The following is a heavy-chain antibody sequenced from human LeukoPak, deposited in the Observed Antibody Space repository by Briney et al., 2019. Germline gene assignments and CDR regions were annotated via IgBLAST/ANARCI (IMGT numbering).Heavy chain of an antibody. CDR3: AKWGPYDILTGRIN. J-gene: IGHJ4*02. V-gene: IGHV3-9*01. CDR1: GFTFYDYA. CDR2: ISWNSGSI. D-gene: IGHD3-9*01. Sequence: GRSLRLSCVASGFTFYDYAMHWVRQAPGKGLEWVSGISWNSGSIGYADSVKGRFTISRDNAKNSLYLQMNSLRAEDTAVYYCAKWGPYDILTGRINWGQGTLVTVSS.